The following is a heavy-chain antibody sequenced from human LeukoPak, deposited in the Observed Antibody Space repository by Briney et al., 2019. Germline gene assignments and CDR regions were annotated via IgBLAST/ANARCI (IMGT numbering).Heavy chain of an antibody. CDR1: GYTFSSYG. J-gene: IGHJ4*02. V-gene: IGHV1-18*01. Sequence: ASVKVSCKASGYTFSSYGISWVRQAPGQGLEWMGWISAYNGNTNYAQKLQGRLTMTTDTSTSTAYMELRSLRSDDTAVYYCARGVRGVIITPQNYWGQGTLVTVSS. CDR2: ISAYNGNT. D-gene: IGHD3-10*01. CDR3: ARGVRGVIITPQNY.